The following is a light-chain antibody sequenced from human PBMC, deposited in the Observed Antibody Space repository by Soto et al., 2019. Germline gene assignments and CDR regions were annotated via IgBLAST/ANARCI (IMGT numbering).Light chain of an antibody. V-gene: IGKV3-20*01. Sequence: EFVFTQSPGTLSFSRVERATLPCTASQTVRNNYLAWYQQKPGQDPRLLIYDESSRATGIPDRFSGGGSGTELTITISRMEHEDFAVYYCQQFSSYPLTFGGGTKVDI. CDR2: DES. J-gene: IGKJ4*01. CDR1: QTVRNNY. CDR3: QQFSSYPLT.